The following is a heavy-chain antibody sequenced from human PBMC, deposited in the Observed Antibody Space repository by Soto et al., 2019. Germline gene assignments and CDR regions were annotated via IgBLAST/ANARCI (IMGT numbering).Heavy chain of an antibody. V-gene: IGHV4-39*01. CDR2: IYYSGST. CDR3: ARVQRGSYLVDY. D-gene: IGHD1-26*01. J-gene: IGHJ4*02. Sequence: SETLSLTCTVSGGSISSSSYYWGWIRQPPGKGLEWIGSIYYSGSTYYNPSLKSRVTISVDTSKNQFSLKLSSVTAADTAVYYCARVQRGSYLVDYWGQGTLVTVSS. CDR1: GGSISSSSYY.